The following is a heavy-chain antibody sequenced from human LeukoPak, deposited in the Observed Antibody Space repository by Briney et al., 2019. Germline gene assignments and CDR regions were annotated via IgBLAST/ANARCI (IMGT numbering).Heavy chain of an antibody. Sequence: ASVKVSCKASNYAFTSYGISWVRQAPGQGLEWMGIINPSGGSTSYAQKFQGRVTMTRDTSTSTVYMELSSLRSEDTAVYYCARDGGVAAAGPFDPWGQGTLVTVSS. J-gene: IGHJ5*02. CDR1: NYAFTSYG. CDR2: INPSGGST. CDR3: ARDGGVAAAGPFDP. V-gene: IGHV1-46*01. D-gene: IGHD6-13*01.